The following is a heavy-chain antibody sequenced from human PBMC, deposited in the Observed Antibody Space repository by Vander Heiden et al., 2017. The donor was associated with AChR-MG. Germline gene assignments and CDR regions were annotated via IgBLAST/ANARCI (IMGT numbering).Heavy chain of an antibody. CDR1: GGSITSGDYY. CDR2: IYYSGST. CDR3: ARGGGGYGYGNFDY. D-gene: IGHD5-18*01. V-gene: IGHV4-30-4*01. J-gene: IGHJ4*02. Sequence: QVQLQESGPGLVNPSQTLSLTCTFSGGSITSGDYYWTWIRQPPGKGLEWIGSIYYSGSTYYNPTLKGRVTISVDTSKKQFSLKLRSVTAADTAVYFCARGGGGYGYGNFDYWGQGTLVTVSS.